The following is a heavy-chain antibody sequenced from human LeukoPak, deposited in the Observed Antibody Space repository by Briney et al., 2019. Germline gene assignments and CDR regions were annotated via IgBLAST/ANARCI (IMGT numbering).Heavy chain of an antibody. V-gene: IGHV4-39*01. D-gene: IGHD5-18*01. J-gene: IGHJ4*02. Sequence: PSETLSLTCTVSGGSISSSSYYWGWIRQPPGKGLEWIGSIYYSGSTYYNPSLKSRVTISVDTSKNQFSLKLSSVTAANTAVYYCARQRGYSSYRPRRYYFDYWGQGTQVTVSS. CDR1: GGSISSSSYY. CDR2: IYYSGST. CDR3: ARQRGYSSYRPRRYYFDY.